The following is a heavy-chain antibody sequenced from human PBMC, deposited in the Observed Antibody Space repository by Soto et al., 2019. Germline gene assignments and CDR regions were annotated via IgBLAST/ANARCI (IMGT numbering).Heavy chain of an antibody. D-gene: IGHD3-10*01. J-gene: IGHJ4*02. V-gene: IGHV6-1*01. CDR3: ARGVIRGVTPIDY. CDR1: GDSVSGNSAA. CDR2: TYYRSEWYN. Sequence: SQTLSLTCAISGDSVSGNSAAWNWIRQSPSRGLEWLGRTYYRSEWYNDYADSVKSRISINADTFQNQFSLHLSSVTPDDTAVYYCARGVIRGVTPIDYWGQGTLVTVSS.